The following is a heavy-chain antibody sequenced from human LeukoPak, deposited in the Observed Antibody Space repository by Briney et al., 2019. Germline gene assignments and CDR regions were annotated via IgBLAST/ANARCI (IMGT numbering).Heavy chain of an antibody. CDR1: GFTFSSYG. J-gene: IGHJ6*04. CDR2: IWYDGSNK. CDR3: AKSDDILTGYPYGMDV. D-gene: IGHD3-9*01. Sequence: GGSLRLSCAASGFTFSSYGMHWVRQAPGKGLEWVAVIWYDGSNKYYADSVKGRFTISRDNSKNTLYLQMNSLRAEDTAVYYCAKSDDILTGYPYGMDVWGKGTTVTVSS. V-gene: IGHV3-33*06.